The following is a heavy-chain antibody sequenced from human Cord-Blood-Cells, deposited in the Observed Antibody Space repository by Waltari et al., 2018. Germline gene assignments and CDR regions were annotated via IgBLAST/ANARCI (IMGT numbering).Heavy chain of an antibody. CDR3: VSEIQLWYGGY. V-gene: IGHV1-69*12. CDR2: IIPIFGTA. D-gene: IGHD5-18*01. Sequence: QLQLVQFGAEVKKPGSSVMVSCMASGGACSSYAISWVGQAPGQGLEWMGGIIPIFGTANYAKKFQGRVTITADETTSTAYMELSSLRSEDTAVYYCVSEIQLWYGGYWGQGTLVTVSS. J-gene: IGHJ4*02. CDR1: GGACSSYA.